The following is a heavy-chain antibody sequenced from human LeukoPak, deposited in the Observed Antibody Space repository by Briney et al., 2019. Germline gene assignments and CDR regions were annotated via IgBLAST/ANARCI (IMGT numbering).Heavy chain of an antibody. V-gene: IGHV3-74*01. CDR1: GFTFSSYW. J-gene: IGHJ4*02. Sequence: GGSLRLSCAASGFTFSSYWMHWVRQTPGKGLVWVSRINSDERSTGYADFVKGRFTISRDNAKNSLYLQMNSLKAEDTAIYYCARAGYSSSWLLYWGQGTLVTVSS. D-gene: IGHD6-13*01. CDR3: ARAGYSSSWLLY. CDR2: INSDERST.